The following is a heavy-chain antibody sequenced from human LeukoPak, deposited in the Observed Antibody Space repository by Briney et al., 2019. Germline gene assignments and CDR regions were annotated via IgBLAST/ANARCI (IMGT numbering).Heavy chain of an antibody. D-gene: IGHD1-1*01. CDR2: IYYSGST. CDR1: GGSLSSYY. V-gene: IGHV4-59*01. CDR3: ARDRNDGSSAFDI. J-gene: IGHJ3*02. Sequence: PSETLSLTCTVSGGSLSSYYWSWIRQPPGKGLEWIGSIYYSGSTNYNPSPKSRVTISVDTSKNQFSLKLSSVTAADTAVYYCARDRNDGSSAFDIWGQGTMVTVSS.